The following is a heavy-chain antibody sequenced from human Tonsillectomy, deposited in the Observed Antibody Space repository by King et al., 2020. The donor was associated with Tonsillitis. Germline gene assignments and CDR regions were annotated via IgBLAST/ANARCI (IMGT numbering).Heavy chain of an antibody. Sequence: HVRLVESGGGLVKPGGSLRLSCAASGFTFSDYYMSWIRQAPGKGLEWVSYSSRSGSTIYYADSVKGRFTISRDNAKNSLYLQMNSLRAEDTAVYYCARTEIEWELLGAMDVWGQGTTVTVSS. J-gene: IGHJ6*02. V-gene: IGHV3-11*01. D-gene: IGHD1-26*01. CDR3: ARTEIEWELLGAMDV. CDR2: SSRSGSTI. CDR1: GFTFSDYY.